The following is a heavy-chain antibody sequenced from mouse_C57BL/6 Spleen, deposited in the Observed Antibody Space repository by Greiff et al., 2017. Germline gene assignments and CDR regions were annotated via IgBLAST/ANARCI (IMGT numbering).Heavy chain of an antibody. V-gene: IGHV1-4*01. CDR1: GYTFTSYT. CDR2: INPSSGYT. J-gene: IGHJ4*01. CDR3: ARDPFMVTTEGDY. D-gene: IGHD2-2*01. Sequence: QVQLQQSGAELARPGASVKMSCKASGYTFTSYTMHWVKQRPGQGLEWIGYINPSSGYTKYNQKFKDKATLTADKSSSTAYMQLSSLTSEDSAVYYFARDPFMVTTEGDYWVKEPQSPSPQ.